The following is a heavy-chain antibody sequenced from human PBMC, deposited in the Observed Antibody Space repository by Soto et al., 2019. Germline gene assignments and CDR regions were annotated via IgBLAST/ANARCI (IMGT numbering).Heavy chain of an antibody. V-gene: IGHV4-59*08. CDR3: ARQGGYDPARDYYYYYMDV. CDR2: IYYSGST. CDR1: GGSISSYY. J-gene: IGHJ6*03. Sequence: QVQLQESGPGLVKPSETLSLTCTVSGGSISSYYWSWIRQPPGKGLEWIGYIYYSGSTNYNPSLKSRVTISVDTSKNQFSLKLSSVTAADTAVYYCARQGGYDPARDYYYYYMDVWGKGTTVTVSS. D-gene: IGHD5-12*01.